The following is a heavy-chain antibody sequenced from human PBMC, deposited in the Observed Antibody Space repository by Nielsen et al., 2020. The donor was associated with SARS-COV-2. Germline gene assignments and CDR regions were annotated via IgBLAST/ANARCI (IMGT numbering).Heavy chain of an antibody. Sequence: SETLSLTCTVSGGSISSGGYYWSWIRQPPGKGLEWIGYIYYSGSTNYNPSLKSRVTISVDTSKNQFPLKLSSVTAADTAVYYCASRYSSGWYGIDYWGQGTLVTVSS. V-gene: IGHV4-61*08. CDR1: GGSISSGGYY. D-gene: IGHD6-19*01. CDR2: IYYSGST. CDR3: ASRYSSGWYGIDY. J-gene: IGHJ4*02.